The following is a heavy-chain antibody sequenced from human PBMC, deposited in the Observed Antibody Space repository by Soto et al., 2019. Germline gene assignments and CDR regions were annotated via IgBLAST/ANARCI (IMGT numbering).Heavy chain of an antibody. CDR1: GFTFNGYS. J-gene: IGHJ4*02. D-gene: IGHD3-10*01. Sequence: PGGSLRLPCAASGFTFNGYSGHWIRQPPGKGLEWVSTISSSGAITYNADSVSGRLTISRDDSKKTVYLQMNSLGAEDTAVYYCVTRQVSVVRGISRFDYWGQGALVTVSS. CDR2: ISSSGAIT. V-gene: IGHV3-23*01. CDR3: VTRQVSVVRGISRFDY.